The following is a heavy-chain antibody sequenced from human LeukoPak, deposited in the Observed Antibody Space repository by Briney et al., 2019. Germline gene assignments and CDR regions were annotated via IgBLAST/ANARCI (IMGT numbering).Heavy chain of an antibody. J-gene: IGHJ4*02. V-gene: IGHV4-30-4*01. CDR2: IYYSGIA. CDR3: ARHDGGGSSGYLDY. CDR1: GGSIRSGDYY. D-gene: IGHD3-22*01. Sequence: SETLSLTCTVSGGSIRSGDYYWSWIRQPPGKGLEWIGNIYYSGIAYYNPSLKSRVAISVDTSKNQFSLTLSSVTATDTAVYYCARHDGGGSSGYLDYWGQGTLVTVSS.